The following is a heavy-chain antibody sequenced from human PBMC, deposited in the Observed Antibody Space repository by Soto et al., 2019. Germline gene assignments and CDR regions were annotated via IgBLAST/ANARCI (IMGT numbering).Heavy chain of an antibody. Sequence: SETLSLTCSVSGVSISSYFWNWVRQAPGRGLEWIGYTYHRGSTNYSPSLKSRVAISLDTSENQFSLKVNSVAAADTAVYYCARIGGYHGPLDYWGQGTPVTVSS. CDR1: GVSISSYF. J-gene: IGHJ4*02. D-gene: IGHD6-25*01. CDR3: ARIGGYHGPLDY. CDR2: TYHRGST. V-gene: IGHV4-59*01.